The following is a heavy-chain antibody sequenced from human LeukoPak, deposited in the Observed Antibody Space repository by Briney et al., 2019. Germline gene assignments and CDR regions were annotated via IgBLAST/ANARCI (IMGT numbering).Heavy chain of an antibody. Sequence: PGGSLRLSCAASGFTFSSYAMHWVRQAPGKGLEWVAVISYDGSNKYYADSVKGRFTISRDNSKNTLYLQMNSLRAEDTAVYYCARGQPMIVVTPPFDYWGQGTLVTVSS. J-gene: IGHJ4*02. V-gene: IGHV3-30*04. CDR1: GFTFSSYA. D-gene: IGHD3-22*01. CDR2: ISYDGSNK. CDR3: ARGQPMIVVTPPFDY.